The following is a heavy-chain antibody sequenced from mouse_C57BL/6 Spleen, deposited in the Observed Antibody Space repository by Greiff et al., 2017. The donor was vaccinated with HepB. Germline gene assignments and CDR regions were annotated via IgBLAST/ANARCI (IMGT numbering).Heavy chain of an antibody. CDR2: ISSGGDYI. D-gene: IGHD2-4*01. CDR1: GFTFSSYA. J-gene: IGHJ1*03. V-gene: IGHV5-9-1*02. Sequence: EVKVVESGEGLVKPGGSLKLSCAASGFTFSSYAMSWVRQTPEKRLEWVAYISSGGDYIYYADTVKGRFTISRDNARNTLYLQMSSLKSEDTAMYYCTREGITTEWYFDVWGTGTTVTVSS. CDR3: TREGITTEWYFDV.